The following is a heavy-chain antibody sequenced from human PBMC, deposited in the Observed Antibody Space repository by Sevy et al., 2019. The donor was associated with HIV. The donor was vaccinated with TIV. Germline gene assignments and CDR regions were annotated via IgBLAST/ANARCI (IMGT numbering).Heavy chain of an antibody. J-gene: IGHJ6*02. V-gene: IGHV3-30-3*01. CDR2: ISYDGSDK. CDR3: ARPRANYVDHYFFYAMDV. CDR1: GFAFTNYYA. D-gene: IGHD4-17*01. Sequence: GGSLRLSCTASGFAFTNYYAMHWVRQAPCKGVEWVALISYDGSDKFYADSVKGRFTITRDNFKNTLYLQMNGLTTEDTAVYYCARPRANYVDHYFFYAMDVWGQGTTVTVSS.